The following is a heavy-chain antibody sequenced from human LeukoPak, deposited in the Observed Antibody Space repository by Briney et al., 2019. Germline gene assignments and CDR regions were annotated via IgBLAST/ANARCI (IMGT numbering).Heavy chain of an antibody. J-gene: IGHJ6*02. CDR3: ARTMVREVISAYDYGMDV. CDR1: GYTFTSYD. V-gene: IGHV1-8*01. Sequence: SSVKVSCKASGYTFTSYDINWVRQATGQGLEWMGWMNPNSGNTGYAQKFQGRVTMTRNTSISTAYMELSSLRSEVSAVYYCARTMVREVISAYDYGMDVWGQGTTVTVSS. D-gene: IGHD3-10*01. CDR2: MNPNSGNT.